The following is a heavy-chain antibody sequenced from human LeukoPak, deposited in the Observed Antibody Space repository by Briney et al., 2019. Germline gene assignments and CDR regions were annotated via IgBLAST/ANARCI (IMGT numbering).Heavy chain of an antibody. D-gene: IGHD6-19*01. CDR2: INPNSGGT. CDR3: ARDRSGWHSDENWFDP. Sequence: AASVKVSFKASGYTFTDYYMHWVRQAPGQGLEWMGWINPNSGGTNYAQKFQGRVTMTRDTSISTAYMELSRLRSDDTAVYYCARDRSGWHSDENWFDPWGQGTLVTVSS. CDR1: GYTFTDYY. V-gene: IGHV1-2*02. J-gene: IGHJ5*02.